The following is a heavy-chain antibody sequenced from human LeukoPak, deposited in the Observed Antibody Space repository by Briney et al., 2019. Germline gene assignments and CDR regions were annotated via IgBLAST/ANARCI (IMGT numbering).Heavy chain of an antibody. Sequence: PGGSLRLSCAASGFTVSGNYMYWVRQAPGKGLEWVSTISGTGGTTYYADSVKGRFTISRDNSKNTLFLQFNSLRADDTAVYYCAKGRGTTVTAAANYWGQGTLVTVSS. J-gene: IGHJ4*02. CDR1: GFTVSGNY. D-gene: IGHD4-17*01. CDR3: AKGRGTTVTAAANY. V-gene: IGHV3-23*01. CDR2: ISGTGGTT.